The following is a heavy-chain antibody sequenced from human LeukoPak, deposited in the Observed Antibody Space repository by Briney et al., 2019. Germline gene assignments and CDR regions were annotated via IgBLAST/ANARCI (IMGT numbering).Heavy chain of an antibody. J-gene: IGHJ4*02. CDR2: INPNSGGT. V-gene: IGHV1-2*04. CDR1: GYTFTSYY. Sequence: ASVKVSCKASGYTFTSYYMHWVRQAPGQGLEWMGWINPNSGGTNYAQKFQGWVTMTRDTSISTAYMELSRLRSDDTAVYYCARGIAVAGPGVYYFDYWGQGTLVTVSS. CDR3: ARGIAVAGPGVYYFDY. D-gene: IGHD6-19*01.